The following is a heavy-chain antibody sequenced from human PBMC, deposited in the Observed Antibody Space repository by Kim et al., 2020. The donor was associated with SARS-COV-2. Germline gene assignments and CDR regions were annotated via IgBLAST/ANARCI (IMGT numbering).Heavy chain of an antibody. J-gene: IGHJ6*02. CDR3: AKPSLAGLCYYYGLDV. CDR2: VSYDGTKK. D-gene: IGHD6-19*01. CDR1: GFTFSNYG. V-gene: IGHV3-30*18. Sequence: GGSLRLSCAASGFTFSNYGMHWVRQAPGKALEWVAVVSYDGTKKDYGDSVKGRFTVSRDNSKDTLYLQINSLRPEDTAVYYCAKPSLAGLCYYYGLDVWGQGTTVTVSS.